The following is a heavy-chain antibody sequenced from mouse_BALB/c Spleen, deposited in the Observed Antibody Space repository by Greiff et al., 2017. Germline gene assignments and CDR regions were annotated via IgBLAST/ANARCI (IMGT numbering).Heavy chain of an antibody. CDR2: IYPSDSYT. J-gene: IGHJ1*01. Sequence: QVQLQQPGAELVRPGASVKLSCKASGYTFTSYWINWVKQRPGQGLEWIGNIYPSDSYTNYNQKFKDKATLTVDKSSSTAYMQLSSPTSEDSAVDYCTREGGYYVYFEVWGAGTTVTVSS. D-gene: IGHD2-3*01. CDR3: TREGGYYVYFEV. CDR1: GYTFTSYW. V-gene: IGHV1-69*02.